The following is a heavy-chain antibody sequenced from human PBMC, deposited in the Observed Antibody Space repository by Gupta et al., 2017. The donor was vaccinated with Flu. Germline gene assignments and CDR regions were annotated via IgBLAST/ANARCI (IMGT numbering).Heavy chain of an antibody. J-gene: IGHJ4*02. Sequence: QVQLVQSGAEVKKPGASVRVSCTASGYTFTSYGISWVRQAPGQGLEWMGWISGYSGHAFYAQKFQGRVTMTTDTSTSTAYMELGSLRSDDTAVYYCARSSCGGDCYALVYYFDYWAQGTLVTVSS. CDR2: ISGYSGHA. V-gene: IGHV1-18*01. CDR3: ARSSCGGDCYALVYYFDY. CDR1: GYTFTSYG. D-gene: IGHD2-21*02.